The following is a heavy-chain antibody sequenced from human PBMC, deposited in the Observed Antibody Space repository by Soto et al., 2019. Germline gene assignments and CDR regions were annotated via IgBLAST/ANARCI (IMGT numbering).Heavy chain of an antibody. D-gene: IGHD3-22*01. V-gene: IGHV3-48*02. CDR2: ISSSSSTI. Sequence: GGSLRLSCAASGFTFSSYSMNWVRQAPGEGLEWVSYISSSSSTIYYADSVKGRFTISRDNAKNSLYLQMNSLRDEDTAVYYCARDPDYYDSSGYYPEYFQHWGQGTLVTVSS. CDR1: GFTFSSYS. CDR3: ARDPDYYDSSGYYPEYFQH. J-gene: IGHJ1*01.